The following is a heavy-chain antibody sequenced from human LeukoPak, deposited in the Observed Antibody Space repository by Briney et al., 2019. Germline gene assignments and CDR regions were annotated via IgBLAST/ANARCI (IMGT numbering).Heavy chain of an antibody. Sequence: GGSLRLSCAASGFTFSSYWMHWVRQAPGKGLVWVSRINSDGSSTSYADSVKGRFTISRDNSKNTLYLQMNSLRAEDTAVYYCAKDSPTGMVRDHTGVYYFDYWGQGTLVTVSS. CDR3: AKDSPTGMVRDHTGVYYFDY. CDR1: GFTFSSYW. V-gene: IGHV3-74*01. CDR2: INSDGSST. J-gene: IGHJ4*02. D-gene: IGHD3-10*01.